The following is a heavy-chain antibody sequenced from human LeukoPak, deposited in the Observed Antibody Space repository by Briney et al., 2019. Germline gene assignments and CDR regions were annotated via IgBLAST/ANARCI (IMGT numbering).Heavy chain of an antibody. J-gene: IGHJ6*02. D-gene: IGHD4-17*01. CDR3: AREDGTYGDYDYYYYYGMDV. CDR2: ISYDGSNK. V-gene: IGHV3-30-3*01. Sequence: GGSLRLSCAASGFTFSSYAMHWVRQAPGKGLKWVAVISYDGSNKYYADSVKGRFTISRDNSKNTLYLQMNSLRAEDTAVYCCAREDGTYGDYDYYYYYGMDVWGQGTTVTVSS. CDR1: GFTFSSYA.